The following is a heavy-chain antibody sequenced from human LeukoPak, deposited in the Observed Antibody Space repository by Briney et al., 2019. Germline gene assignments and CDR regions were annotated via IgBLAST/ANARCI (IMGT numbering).Heavy chain of an antibody. J-gene: IGHJ6*02. V-gene: IGHV4-61*01. D-gene: IGHD6-19*01. CDR1: GGSVSSGSYY. CDR2: IYYSGST. CDR3: ALAERSDWPTIYYYYGMDV. Sequence: PSETLSLTCTDAGGSVSSGSYYWSWIRQPPGKGLEWIGYIYYSGSTNYNPSLKSRVTISVDTSKNQFSLKLSSVTAADTAVYYCALAERSDWPTIYYYYGMDVWGQGTTVTVSS.